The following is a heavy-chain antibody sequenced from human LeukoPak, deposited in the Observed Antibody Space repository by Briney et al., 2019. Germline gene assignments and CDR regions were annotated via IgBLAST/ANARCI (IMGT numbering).Heavy chain of an antibody. CDR3: ARDQGGSYPDDAFDI. D-gene: IGHD1-26*01. V-gene: IGHV4-61*02. CDR2: IYTSGST. CDR1: GGSISSGGYY. J-gene: IGHJ3*02. Sequence: SETLSLTCTVSGGSISSGGYYWSWIRQPAGKGLEWIGRIYTSGSTNYNPSLKSRVTISVDTSKNQFSLKLSSVTAADTAVYYCARDQGGSYPDDAFDIWGQGTMVTVSS.